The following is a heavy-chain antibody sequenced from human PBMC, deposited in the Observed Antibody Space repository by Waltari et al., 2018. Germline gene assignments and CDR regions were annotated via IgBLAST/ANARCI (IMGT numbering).Heavy chain of an antibody. D-gene: IGHD6-19*01. CDR3: ARVGSSGMYYFDY. Sequence: QVQLVQSGAEVKKPGSSVKVSCKASGGTFSSYAISWVRQAPGQGLEWMGGIIPIFGTANYAQKFRGRVTITTDESTSTAYMELSSLRSEDTAVYYCARVGSSGMYYFDYWGQGTLVTVSS. CDR2: IIPIFGTA. CDR1: GGTFSSYA. J-gene: IGHJ4*02. V-gene: IGHV1-69*05.